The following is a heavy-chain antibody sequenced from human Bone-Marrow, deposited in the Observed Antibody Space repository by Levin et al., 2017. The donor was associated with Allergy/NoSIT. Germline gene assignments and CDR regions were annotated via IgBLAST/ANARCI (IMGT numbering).Heavy chain of an antibody. Sequence: GGSLRLSCAASGFSFGTYGMHWVSQAPGKGLDWVAVISYDGSQKYYADSVKGRLTISRDNSNNTLYLQINSLGAQDTAVYYCAKDSSVYGQYYYYGLDVWGQGTTVTVSS. CDR1: GFSFGTYG. V-gene: IGHV3-30*18. J-gene: IGHJ6*02. D-gene: IGHD3-22*01. CDR2: ISYDGSQK. CDR3: AKDSSVYGQYYYYGLDV.